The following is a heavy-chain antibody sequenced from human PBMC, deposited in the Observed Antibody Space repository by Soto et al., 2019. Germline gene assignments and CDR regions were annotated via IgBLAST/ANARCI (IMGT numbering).Heavy chain of an antibody. D-gene: IGHD6-19*01. CDR1: GGTFSSYA. CDR2: IIPIFGTA. CDR3: ARPKAVAVIRAGYYCGMDV. J-gene: IGHJ6*02. Sequence: QVQLVQSGAEVKKPGSSVKVSCKASGGTFSSYAISWVRQAPGQGLEWMGGIIPIFGTANYAQKFQGRVTITADESTSTAYMELSSLRSEDTAVYYCARPKAVAVIRAGYYCGMDVWGQGTTVTVSS. V-gene: IGHV1-69*01.